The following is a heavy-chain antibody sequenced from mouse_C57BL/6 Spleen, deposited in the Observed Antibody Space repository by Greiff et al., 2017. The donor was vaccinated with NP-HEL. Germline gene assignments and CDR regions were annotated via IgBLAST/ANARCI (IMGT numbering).Heavy chain of an antibody. J-gene: IGHJ2*01. CDR3: TREATVVATADYFDY. CDR1: GYTFTDYE. Sequence: QVQLQQSGAELVRPGASVTLSCKASGYTFTDYEMHWVKQTPVHGLEWIGAIDPETGGTAYNQKFKGKAILTADKSSSTAYMELRSLTSEDSAVYYCTREATVVATADYFDYWGQGTTLTVSS. D-gene: IGHD1-1*01. V-gene: IGHV1-15*01. CDR2: IDPETGGT.